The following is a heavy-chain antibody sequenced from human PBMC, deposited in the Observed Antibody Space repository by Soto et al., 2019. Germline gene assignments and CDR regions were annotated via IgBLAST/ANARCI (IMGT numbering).Heavy chain of an antibody. D-gene: IGHD3-9*01. V-gene: IGHV5-51*03. CDR1: GYSFTSYW. CDR2: IYPGDSDT. CDR3: ARLGQYYDTLTPHFQDAFDI. Sequence: KPGESLKISCKGSGYSFTSYWIGWVRQMPGKGLEWMGIIYPGDSDTRYSPSFQGQVTISADKSISTAYLQWSSLKASDTAMYYCARLGQYYDTLTPHFQDAFDIWGQGTMVTVSS. J-gene: IGHJ3*02.